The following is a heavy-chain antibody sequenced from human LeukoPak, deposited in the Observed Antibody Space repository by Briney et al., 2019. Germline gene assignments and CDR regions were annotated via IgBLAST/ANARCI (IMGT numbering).Heavy chain of an antibody. CDR1: GGSISSSSYY. D-gene: IGHD3-22*01. V-gene: IGHV4-39*01. Sequence: SSETLSLTCTVSGGSISSSSYYWGWIRQPPGKGLEWIGSIYYSGSTCYNPSLKSRVTISVDTSKNQFSLDLSSVTAADTAVYYCARLYYDSSGYYQICYFDYWGQGTLVTVSS. CDR3: ARLYYDSSGYYQICYFDY. J-gene: IGHJ4*02. CDR2: IYYSGST.